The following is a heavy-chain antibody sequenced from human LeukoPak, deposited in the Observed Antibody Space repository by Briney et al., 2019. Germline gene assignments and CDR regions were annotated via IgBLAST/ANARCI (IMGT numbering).Heavy chain of an antibody. V-gene: IGHV3-74*01. D-gene: IGHD3-22*01. J-gene: IGHJ4*02. CDR2: INSDGSST. CDR3: ARVPQDYYDSSGFFSY. CDR1: GFTFSSYW. Sequence: GGSLRLSCAASGFTFSSYWMHWVRHAPGKGLVWVSRINSDGSSTSYADSVKGRFTISRDNAKNTLYLQMNSLRAEDTAVYYCARVPQDYYDSSGFFSYWGQGTLVTVSS.